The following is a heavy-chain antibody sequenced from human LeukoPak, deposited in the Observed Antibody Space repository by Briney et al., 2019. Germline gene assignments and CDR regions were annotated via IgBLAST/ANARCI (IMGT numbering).Heavy chain of an antibody. V-gene: IGHV1-8*01. D-gene: IGHD3-3*01. CDR1: GYTFTSYD. Sequence: GASVKVSCKASGYTFTSYDINWVRQATGQGLEWMGWMNPNSGNTGYAQKFQGRVTMTRNTSISTAYMEPSSLRSEDTAVYYCASTGIYDFWSGYSQGPYYYYGMDVWGQGTTVTVSS. CDR2: MNPNSGNT. J-gene: IGHJ6*02. CDR3: ASTGIYDFWSGYSQGPYYYYGMDV.